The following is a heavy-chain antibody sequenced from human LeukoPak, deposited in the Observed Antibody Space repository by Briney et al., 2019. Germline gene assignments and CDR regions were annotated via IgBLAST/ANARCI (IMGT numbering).Heavy chain of an antibody. J-gene: IGHJ3*02. Sequence: PGGSLRLSCVASGFQFSNFAMSWVRQAPGRGLQWVSGIRTVGDDPSYADSVRGRFTISRDNSKNTLYLQMNSLRAEDSAEYYCAKSLLTTATGTGRAFDIWGQGTMVTVSA. CDR1: GFQFSNFA. D-gene: IGHD1-1*01. CDR2: IRTVGDDP. CDR3: AKSLLTTATGTGRAFDI. V-gene: IGHV3-23*01.